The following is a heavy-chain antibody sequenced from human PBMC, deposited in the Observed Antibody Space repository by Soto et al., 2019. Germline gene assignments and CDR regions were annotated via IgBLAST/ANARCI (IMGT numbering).Heavy chain of an antibody. Sequence: ASVKVSCKASGYTFTGYYMHWVRQAPGQGLEWMGWINPNSGGTNYAQKFQGRVTMTRDTSISTAYMELSRLRSDDTAVYYCAREGGSGYYNPDYWGQGTLVTSPQ. V-gene: IGHV1-2*02. D-gene: IGHD3-22*01. CDR2: INPNSGGT. J-gene: IGHJ4*02. CDR1: GYTFTGYY. CDR3: AREGGSGYYNPDY.